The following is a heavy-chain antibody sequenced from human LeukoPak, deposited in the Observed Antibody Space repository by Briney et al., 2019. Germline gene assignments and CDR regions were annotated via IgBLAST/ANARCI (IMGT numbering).Heavy chain of an antibody. V-gene: IGHV4-59*01. CDR3: ASTRITIFGVVSEFDP. J-gene: IGHJ5*02. CDR2: IYYSGST. D-gene: IGHD3-3*01. Sequence: PSETLSLTCTVSGGSISSNYWSWIRQPPGKGLEWIGYIYYSGSTKYNPSLKSRVTTSVDMSKNQLSLKLTSVTAADTAMYYCASTRITIFGVVSEFDPWGQGTLVTVSS. CDR1: GGSISSNY.